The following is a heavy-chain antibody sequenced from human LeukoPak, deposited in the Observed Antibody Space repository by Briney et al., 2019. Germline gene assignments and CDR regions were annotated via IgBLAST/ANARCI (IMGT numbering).Heavy chain of an antibody. V-gene: IGHV4-59*01. D-gene: IGHD5-24*01. Sequence: SETLSLTCTVSGGSISSYYWSWIRQPPGKGLEWIGYIYYSGSTNYNPSLKSRVTISVDTPKNQFSLKLSSVTAADTAVYYCARDGYNAHYYYMDVWGKGTTVTISS. CDR1: GGSISSYY. J-gene: IGHJ6*03. CDR2: IYYSGST. CDR3: ARDGYNAHYYYMDV.